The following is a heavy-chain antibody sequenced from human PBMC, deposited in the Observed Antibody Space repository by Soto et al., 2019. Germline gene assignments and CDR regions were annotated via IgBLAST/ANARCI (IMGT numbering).Heavy chain of an antibody. V-gene: IGHV3-33*01. CDR1: GFTFSSYG. CDR3: ARDGDSSSWHTYYYYGMDV. CDR2: IWYDGSNK. D-gene: IGHD6-13*01. Sequence: PVGSLRLSCAASGFTFSSYGMHWVRQAPGKGLEWVAVIWYDGSNKYYADSVKGRFTISRDNSKNTLYLQMNSLRAEDTAVYYCARDGDSSSWHTYYYYGMDVWGQGTTVTVSS. J-gene: IGHJ6*02.